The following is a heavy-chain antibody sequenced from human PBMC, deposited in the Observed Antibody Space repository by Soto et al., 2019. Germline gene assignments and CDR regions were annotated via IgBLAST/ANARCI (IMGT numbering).Heavy chain of an antibody. CDR3: VKSRGGNNFDCFD. V-gene: IGHV3-64D*06. CDR2: IRGNGDPP. CDR1: GFTFSSYS. Sequence: GGSLRLSCSATGFTFSSYSMHWVRQAPGKGLEYVSGIRGNGDPPFYADSVRGRFTITRDNSKNTLYLQMSSLSADDTAVYYCVKSRGGNNFDCFDWGQGALVTVSS. D-gene: IGHD5-12*01. J-gene: IGHJ4*02.